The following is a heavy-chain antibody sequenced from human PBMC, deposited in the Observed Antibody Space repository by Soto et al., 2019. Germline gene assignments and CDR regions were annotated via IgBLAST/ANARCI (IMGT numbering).Heavy chain of an antibody. D-gene: IGHD3-9*01. CDR1: GYTFTNYA. J-gene: IGHJ4*02. V-gene: IGHV1-3*01. Sequence: ASVKVSCKASGYTFTNYAIHWVRQAPGQRLEWMGWINADNGNTKYSRKFQGRVTITRDTSASTAYMELSSLRSEDTAVYYCASYTIVYDLLTAYYGSFDYWGQGTLVTVSS. CDR3: ASYTIVYDLLTAYYGSFDY. CDR2: INADNGNT.